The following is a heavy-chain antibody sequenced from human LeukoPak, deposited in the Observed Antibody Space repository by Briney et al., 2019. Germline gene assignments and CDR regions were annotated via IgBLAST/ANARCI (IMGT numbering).Heavy chain of an antibody. J-gene: IGHJ4*02. CDR1: GGTFSSYA. V-gene: IGHV1-8*02. CDR2: MNPNSGNT. Sequence: ASVKVSCKASGGTFSSYAISWVRQAPGQGLEWMGWMNPNSGNTGYAQKFQGRVTMTRNTSINTAYMELSSLRSEDTAVYYCARGSRRDGYNILFDYWGQGTLVTVSS. D-gene: IGHD5-24*01. CDR3: ARGSRRDGYNILFDY.